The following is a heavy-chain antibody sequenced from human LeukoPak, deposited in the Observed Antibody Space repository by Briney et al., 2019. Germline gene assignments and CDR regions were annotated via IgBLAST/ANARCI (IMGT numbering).Heavy chain of an antibody. D-gene: IGHD2-2*01. CDR2: ISYDGSNK. CDR1: GFTFSSYA. Sequence: PGGSLRLSCAASGFTFSSYAMHWVRQAPGKGLEWVAVISYDGSNKYYADSVKGRFTISRDNSKNTLYLQMNSLRAEDTAVYYRARQYAPNYYYGMDVWGQGTTVTVSS. CDR3: ARQYAPNYYYGMDV. J-gene: IGHJ6*02. V-gene: IGHV3-30-3*01.